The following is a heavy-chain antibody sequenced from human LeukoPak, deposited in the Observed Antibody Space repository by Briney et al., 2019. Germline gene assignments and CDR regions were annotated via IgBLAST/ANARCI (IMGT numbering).Heavy chain of an antibody. Sequence: NAGGSLRLSCAASGFTFSSYSMNWVRQAPGKGLEWVSSISSSSSYIYYADSVKGRFTISRDNAKNSLYLQMNSLRAEDTAVHYCAREAQQHYYFDYWGQGTLVTVSS. CDR3: AREAQQHYYFDY. J-gene: IGHJ4*02. D-gene: IGHD6-13*01. V-gene: IGHV3-21*01. CDR1: GFTFSSYS. CDR2: ISSSSSYI.